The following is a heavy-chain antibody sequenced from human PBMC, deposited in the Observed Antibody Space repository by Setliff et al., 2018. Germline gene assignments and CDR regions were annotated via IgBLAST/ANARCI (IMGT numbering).Heavy chain of an antibody. J-gene: IGHJ4*02. D-gene: IGHD1-26*01. V-gene: IGHV7-4-1*01. CDR1: GYTFTVYT. Sequence: GASVKVSCKVSGYTFTVYTMNWVRQAPGQGLEWMGWINTYTGSPTYAQGFTGXXXXXXXXXXXXXXXXXXSLKGEDTAVYYCARGTGTYSDLDYWGQGTLVTVSS. CDR2: INTYTGSP. CDR3: ARGTGTYSDLDY.